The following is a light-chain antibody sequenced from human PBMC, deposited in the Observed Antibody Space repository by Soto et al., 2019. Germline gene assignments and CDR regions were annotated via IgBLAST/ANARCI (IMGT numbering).Light chain of an antibody. J-gene: IGLJ2*01. CDR3: QSYDSSLSAAV. V-gene: IGLV1-40*01. CDR2: GNS. Sequence: QAVVTQPPSVSGAPGQKVIISCTGSSSNIGAGYDVHWYQQLPGTAPKLLIYGNSNRPSGVPDRLSGSKSGTSASLAITGLQVEDEADYYCQSYDSSLSAAVFGGGTQLTVL. CDR1: SSNIGAGYD.